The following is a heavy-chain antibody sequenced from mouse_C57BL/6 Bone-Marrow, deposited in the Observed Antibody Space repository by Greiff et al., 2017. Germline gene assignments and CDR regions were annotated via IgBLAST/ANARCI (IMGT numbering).Heavy chain of an antibody. CDR2: LDPSDSYT. CDR3: AREDTTVVETWWYFGV. J-gene: IGHJ1*03. Sequence: QVQLQQPGAELVMPGASVKLSCKASGYTFTSYWLHWVKQRPGQGLEWIGELDPSDSYTNYNQKFKGQSTLSVDKSDSTAYMQLGSLASEDSAVYYRAREDTTVVETWWYFGVWGTGTTVTVSS. CDR1: GYTFTSYW. D-gene: IGHD1-1*01. V-gene: IGHV1-69*01.